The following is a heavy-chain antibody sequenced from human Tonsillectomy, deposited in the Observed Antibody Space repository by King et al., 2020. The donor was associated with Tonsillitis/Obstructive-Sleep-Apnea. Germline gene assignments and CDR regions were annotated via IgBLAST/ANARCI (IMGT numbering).Heavy chain of an antibody. V-gene: IGHV3-7*04. Sequence: VQLVESGGGLVQPGGSLRLSCAASGFTFRRYWMSWVRQAPGKVLEWGANIYDDGGEKHYVDSVKGRFTISTDNAKNSLYLEMNSLRAEDTAVYFCAREYCSGDSCYRIFDCWGQGTLVTVSS. J-gene: IGHJ4*02. D-gene: IGHD2-15*01. CDR3: AREYCSGDSCYRIFDC. CDR1: GFTFRRYW. CDR2: IYDDGGEK.